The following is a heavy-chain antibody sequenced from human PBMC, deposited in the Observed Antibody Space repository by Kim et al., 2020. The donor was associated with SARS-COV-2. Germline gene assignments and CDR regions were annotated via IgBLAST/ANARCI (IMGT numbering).Heavy chain of an antibody. D-gene: IGHD3-3*01. CDR3: ARARHDYDFWSGYPYPSDS. CDR2: INPKTGGT. CDR1: GYTFTDYY. Sequence: ASVKVSYKSSGYTFTDYYIHWVRQAPGQGLEWVGWINPKTGGTNYAQNFQGRVTLARDTSISTAYMELSSLTSDDTAIYYCARARHDYDFWSGYPYPSDSWGQGTLVTVSS. V-gene: IGHV1-2*02. J-gene: IGHJ5*02.